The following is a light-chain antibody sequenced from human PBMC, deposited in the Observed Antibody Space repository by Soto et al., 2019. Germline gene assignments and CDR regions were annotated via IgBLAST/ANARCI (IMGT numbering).Light chain of an antibody. CDR1: QSISSW. CDR3: QQYNSYPS. J-gene: IGKJ4*01. Sequence: DIQMTQSPSTLSASVGDRVTITCRASQSISSWLAWYQQKPGKAPKLLIYKASSLESGVPSRFSGSGSGTEFNLTISSLQPDYFATYYWQQYNSYPSFGGGTKVEIK. CDR2: KAS. V-gene: IGKV1-5*03.